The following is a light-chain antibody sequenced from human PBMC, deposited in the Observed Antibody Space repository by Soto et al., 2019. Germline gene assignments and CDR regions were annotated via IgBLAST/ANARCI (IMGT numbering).Light chain of an antibody. CDR2: DAS. J-gene: IGKJ5*01. CDR3: QQYENLPT. Sequence: DSQMTQSPSALSASVGDRVTITSRASQSITNWVAWYQQKPGEAPKLLIYDASNLEAGVPSRFRGSGSGTDFTFTISRLQPEDIATYYCQQYENLPTFGQGTRLEIK. CDR1: QSITNW. V-gene: IGKV1-33*01.